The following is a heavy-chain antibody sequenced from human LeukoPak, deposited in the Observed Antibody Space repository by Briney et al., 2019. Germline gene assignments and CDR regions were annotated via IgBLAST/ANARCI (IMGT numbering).Heavy chain of an antibody. D-gene: IGHD2-2*01. CDR2: INPSGGST. CDR1: AYTFTTYY. Sequence: ASVTVSFTASAYTFTTYYMHRVRHAPGQGLEWMGIINPSGGSTSYAQKFQGRGTMTRDTSTSTIYMELSSLRSEDTAVYYCARDGRYWGRTSCRLNWFDPWGQGTLVTVSS. J-gene: IGHJ5*02. CDR3: ARDGRYWGRTSCRLNWFDP. V-gene: IGHV1-46*01.